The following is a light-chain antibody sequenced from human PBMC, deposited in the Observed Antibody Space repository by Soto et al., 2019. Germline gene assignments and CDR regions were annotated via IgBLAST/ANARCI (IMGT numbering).Light chain of an antibody. Sequence: QPVLTQPPSVSGAPGQRVTISCNGSSSNIGAGYDVHWYQQLPGTAPKLLIYGNSNRPSGVPDRFSGSKSGTSASLAITGLQAEDEADYYCQSYDSSLSAYVFGTGTKVTVL. J-gene: IGLJ1*01. V-gene: IGLV1-40*01. CDR3: QSYDSSLSAYV. CDR2: GNS. CDR1: SSNIGAGYD.